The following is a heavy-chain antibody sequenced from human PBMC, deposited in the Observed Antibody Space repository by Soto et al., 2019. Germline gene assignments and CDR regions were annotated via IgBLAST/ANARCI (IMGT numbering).Heavy chain of an antibody. J-gene: IGHJ3*02. CDR1: GFTFSSYG. Sequence: PGGSLRLSCAASGFTFSSYGMHWVRQAPGKGLEWVAVIWYDGSNKYYADSVKGRFTISRDNAKNSLYLQMNSLRAEDTALYYCARDVYFDILTGYYPDDALDIWGPGTMVTGSS. D-gene: IGHD3-9*01. CDR2: IWYDGSNK. V-gene: IGHV3-33*01. CDR3: ARDVYFDILTGYYPDDALDI.